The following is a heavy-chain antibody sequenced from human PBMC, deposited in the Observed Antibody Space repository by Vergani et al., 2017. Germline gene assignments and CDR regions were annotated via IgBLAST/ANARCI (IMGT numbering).Heavy chain of an antibody. V-gene: IGHV1-69*18. Sequence: QVQLVQSGAEVKKPGSSVKVSCKASGGTFSSYAISWVRQAPGQGLEWMGRIIPIFGTANYAQKFQGRVTITADESTSTAYMELSSLRSEDTAVYYCARDGGLGPAAILEGLGDYWGQGTLVTVSS. CDR2: IIPIFGTA. J-gene: IGHJ4*02. CDR3: ARDGGLGPAAILEGLGDY. CDR1: GGTFSSYA. D-gene: IGHD2-2*01.